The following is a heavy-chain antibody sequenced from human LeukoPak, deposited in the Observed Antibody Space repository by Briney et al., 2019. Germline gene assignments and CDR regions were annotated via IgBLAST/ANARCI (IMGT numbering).Heavy chain of an antibody. V-gene: IGHV3-23*01. Sequence: GGSLRLSCAASGFTFSNYAMHWVRQAPGKGLEWVSLIGASGESTYYADSVKGRFTISRDNSKNTLSLQMNSLRVEDTAMYFCAKDIQLSTWGLGTMVTVSS. CDR1: GFTFSNYA. CDR2: IGASGEST. J-gene: IGHJ3*01. CDR3: AKDIQLST. D-gene: IGHD5-24*01.